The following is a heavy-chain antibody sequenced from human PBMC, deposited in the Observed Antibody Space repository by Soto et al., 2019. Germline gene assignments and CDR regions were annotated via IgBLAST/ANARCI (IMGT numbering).Heavy chain of an antibody. Sequence: EVQLLESGGGLVQPGGSLRLSCAASGFTFSSYAMSWVRQAPGKGLEWVSAISGSGGSTYYADSVKGRFTISRDNSKNTLYLQMNSLRAEDTAVYYCAKDTGFDSGGYYYYYMDVWGKGTTVTVSS. J-gene: IGHJ6*03. D-gene: IGHD3-9*01. CDR1: GFTFSSYA. CDR2: ISGSGGST. CDR3: AKDTGFDSGGYYYYYMDV. V-gene: IGHV3-23*01.